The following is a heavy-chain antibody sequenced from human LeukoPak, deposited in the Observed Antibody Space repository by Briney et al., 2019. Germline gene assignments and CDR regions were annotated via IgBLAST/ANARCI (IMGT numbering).Heavy chain of an antibody. V-gene: IGHV1-69*05. CDR3: ARNPVAGYDAFDI. Sequence: SVKVSCKASGGTFSSYAISWVRQAPGQGLEWMGGIIPIFGTANYAQKFQGRVTMTTDTSTSTAYMELRSLRSDDTAVYYCARNPVAGYDAFDIWGQGTMVTVSS. D-gene: IGHD6-19*01. CDR2: IIPIFGTA. CDR1: GGTFSSYA. J-gene: IGHJ3*02.